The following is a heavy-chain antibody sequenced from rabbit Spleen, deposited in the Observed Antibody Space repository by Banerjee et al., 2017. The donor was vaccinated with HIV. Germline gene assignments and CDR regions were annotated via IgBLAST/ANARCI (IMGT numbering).Heavy chain of an antibody. CDR2: VFLGGSGNS. CDR3: AGGDGYAYGGYDL. V-gene: IGHV1S40*01. CDR1: GIDFRDNVY. D-gene: IGHD6-1*01. J-gene: IGHJ4*01. Sequence: QSLEESGGDLVKPGASLTLTCSGSGIDFRDNVYMCWVRQAPGKGLEWIGCVFLGGSGNSYYASWVNGRFTISKSSSTTATLQMTSLTVADTATYFCAGGDGYAYGGYDLWGPGTLVTVS.